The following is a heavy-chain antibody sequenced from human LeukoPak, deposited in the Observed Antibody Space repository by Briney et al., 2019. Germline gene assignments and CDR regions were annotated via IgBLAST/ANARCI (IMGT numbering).Heavy chain of an antibody. CDR2: IYYSGST. J-gene: IGHJ6*03. D-gene: IGHD6-13*01. CDR3: ARAVAAAGISYYYYMDV. CDR1: GGSISRSSYY. Sequence: PSETLSLTCTVSGGSISRSSYYWGWIRQPPGKGLEWIGSIYYSGSTYYNPSLKSRVTISVDTSKNQFSLKLSSVTAADTAVYYCARAVAAAGISYYYYMDVWGKGTTVTVSS. V-gene: IGHV4-39*01.